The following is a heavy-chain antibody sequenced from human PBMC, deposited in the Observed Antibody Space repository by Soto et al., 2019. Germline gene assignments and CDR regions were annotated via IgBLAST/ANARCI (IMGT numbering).Heavy chain of an antibody. J-gene: IGHJ6*02. V-gene: IGHV5-51*01. CDR3: ARVVVATIPTYYYYGMDV. CDR1: GYSFTSYW. D-gene: IGHD5-12*01. Sequence: GESLKISCKGSGYSFTSYWIGWARQMPGKGLEWMGIIYPGDSDTRYSPSFQGQVTISADKSISTAYLQWSSLKASDTAMYYCARVVVATIPTYYYYGMDVWGQGTTVTVSS. CDR2: IYPGDSDT.